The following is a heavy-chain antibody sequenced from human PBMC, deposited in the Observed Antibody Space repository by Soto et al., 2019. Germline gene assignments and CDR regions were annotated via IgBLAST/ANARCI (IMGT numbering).Heavy chain of an antibody. CDR3: ARDPPYGSGSYYPRLIDY. CDR2: ISAYNGST. CDR1: GYTFTSYG. J-gene: IGHJ4*02. V-gene: IGHV1-18*01. Sequence: GASVKVSCKASGYTFTSYGISWVRQAPGQGLEWMGWISAYNGSTNYAQKLQGRVTMTTDTSTSTAYMELRSLRSDDTAVYYCARDPPYGSGSYYPRLIDYWGQGTLVTVSS. D-gene: IGHD3-10*01.